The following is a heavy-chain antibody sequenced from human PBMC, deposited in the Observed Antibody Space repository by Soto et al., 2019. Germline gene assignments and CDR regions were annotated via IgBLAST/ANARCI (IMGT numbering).Heavy chain of an antibody. CDR2: ISAYNGNT. D-gene: IGHD5-18*01. CDR3: ARGGYSYGTTYYYYGMDV. J-gene: IGHJ6*02. CDR1: GYTFTSYG. Sequence: XSVKVSCKASGYTFTSYGISWVRQAPGQGLEWMGWISAYNGNTNYAQKLQGRVTMTTDTSTSTAYMELRSLRSDDTAVYYCARGGYSYGTTYYYYGMDVWGQGTTVTVSS. V-gene: IGHV1-18*01.